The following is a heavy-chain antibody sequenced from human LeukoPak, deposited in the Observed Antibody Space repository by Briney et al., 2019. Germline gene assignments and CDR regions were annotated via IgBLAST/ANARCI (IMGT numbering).Heavy chain of an antibody. CDR3: AAGYNSGLAY. D-gene: IGHD5-24*01. J-gene: IGHJ4*02. V-gene: IGHV3-21*01. Sequence: GGSLRLSCAASGSTFSSYSMNWVRQAPGKGLEWVSSISSSNSYIYYADSVKGRFTISRDNAKNTLYLQMNSLRAEDTAVYYCAAGYNSGLAYWGQGTLVTVSS. CDR1: GSTFSSYS. CDR2: ISSSNSYI.